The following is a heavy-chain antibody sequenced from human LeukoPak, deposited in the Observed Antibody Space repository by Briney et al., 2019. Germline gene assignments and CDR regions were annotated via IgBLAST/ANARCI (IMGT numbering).Heavy chain of an antibody. CDR3: ARGSRRLADFHY. CDR1: GDSISSSDYY. Sequence: PSETLSLTCTVSGDSISSSDYYWGWIRQPPGKGLGWIGTISYSGSTYYNPSLQSRVTISVDTSKNQFSLELSSVTAADTAVYYCARGSRRLADFHYWGQGTLVTVSS. CDR2: ISYSGST. D-gene: IGHD1-26*01. V-gene: IGHV4-39*01. J-gene: IGHJ4*02.